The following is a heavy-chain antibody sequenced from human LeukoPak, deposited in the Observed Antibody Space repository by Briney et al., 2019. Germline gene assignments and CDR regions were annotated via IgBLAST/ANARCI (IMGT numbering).Heavy chain of an antibody. CDR3: ARAPPLSCSSTSCYPDAFDI. Sequence: ASVKVSCKASGYTFTSYGISWVRQAPGQGLEWMGWISAYNANTNYAQKLQGRVTMTTDTSTSTAYMELRSLRSDDTAVYYCARAPPLSCSSTSCYPDAFDIWGQGTMVTVSS. CDR2: ISAYNANT. D-gene: IGHD2-2*01. J-gene: IGHJ3*02. V-gene: IGHV1-18*01. CDR1: GYTFTSYG.